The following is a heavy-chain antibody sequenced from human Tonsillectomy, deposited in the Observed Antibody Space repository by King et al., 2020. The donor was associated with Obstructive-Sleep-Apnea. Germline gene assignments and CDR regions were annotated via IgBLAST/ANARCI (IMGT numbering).Heavy chain of an antibody. J-gene: IGHJ4*02. Sequence: VQLVESGGVVVQPGGSLRLSCAASGFTFDDYTMHWVRQAPGKGLEWVSLISWDGGSTYYADSVKGRFTISRDNSKNSLYLQMNSLRTEDTALYYCAKDSFYYDNGGYSGPPDYWGQGTLVTVSS. D-gene: IGHD3-22*01. CDR2: ISWDGGST. CDR1: GFTFDDYT. V-gene: IGHV3-43*01. CDR3: AKDSFYYDNGGYSGPPDY.